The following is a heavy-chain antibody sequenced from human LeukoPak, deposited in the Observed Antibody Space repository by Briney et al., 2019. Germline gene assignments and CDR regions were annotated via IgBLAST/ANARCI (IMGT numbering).Heavy chain of an antibody. CDR3: ARDSATSYYYYMDV. D-gene: IGHD1-26*01. CDR1: GFTFSSYS. Sequence: PGGSLRLSCAASGFTFSSYSMNWVRQAPGKGLEWVSSISSSSSYIYYADSVKGRFTISRDNSKNTLYLQMNSLRAEDTALYYCARDSATSYYYYMDVWGKGTTVTVSS. CDR2: ISSSSSYI. J-gene: IGHJ6*03. V-gene: IGHV3-21*04.